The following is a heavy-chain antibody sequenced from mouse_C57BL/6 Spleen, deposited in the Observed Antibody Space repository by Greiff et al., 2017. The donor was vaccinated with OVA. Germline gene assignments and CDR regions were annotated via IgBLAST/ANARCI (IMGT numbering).Heavy chain of an antibody. J-gene: IGHJ4*01. D-gene: IGHD2-3*01. V-gene: IGHV1-64*01. CDR2: IHPNSGST. CDR3: AKVKIDDGYHDYAMDY. CDR1: GYTFTSYW. Sequence: VQLQQPGAELVKPGASVKLSCKASGYTFTSYWMHWVKQRPGQGLEWIGMIHPNSGSTNYNEKFKSKATLTVDKSSSTAYMQLSSLTSEDSAVYNCAKVKIDDGYHDYAMDYWGQGTSVTVSA.